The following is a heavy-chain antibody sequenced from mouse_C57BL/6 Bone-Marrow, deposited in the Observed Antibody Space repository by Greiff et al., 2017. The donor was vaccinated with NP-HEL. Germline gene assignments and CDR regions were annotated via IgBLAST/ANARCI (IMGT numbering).Heavy chain of an antibody. CDR1: GYTFTDYE. J-gene: IGHJ1*03. D-gene: IGHD1-1*01. CDR3: TYFIYYYGG. Sequence: VQLVESGAELVRPGASVTLSCKASGYTFTDYEMHWVKQTPVHGLEWIGAIDPETGGTAYNQKFKGKAILTADKSSSTAYMELRSLTSEDSAVYYCTYFIYYYGGWGTGTTVTVSS. V-gene: IGHV1-15*01. CDR2: IDPETGGT.